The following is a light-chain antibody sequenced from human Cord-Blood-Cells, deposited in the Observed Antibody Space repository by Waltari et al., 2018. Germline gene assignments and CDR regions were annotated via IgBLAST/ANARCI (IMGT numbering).Light chain of an antibody. CDR2: AAS. CDR3: QQYYSTPYT. J-gene: IGKJ2*01. Sequence: DIQMTQSPSSLSASVGDRVPVTCRASQGISNSLAWYQQKPGKAPKLLLYAASRLESGVPSRFSGSGSGTDYTLTISSLQPEDFATYYCQQYYSTPYTFGQGTKLEIK. V-gene: IGKV1-NL1*01. CDR1: QGISNS.